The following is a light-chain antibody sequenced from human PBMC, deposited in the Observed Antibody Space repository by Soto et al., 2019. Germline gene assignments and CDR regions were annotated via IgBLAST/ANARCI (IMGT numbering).Light chain of an antibody. V-gene: IGLV3-21*02. CDR3: QVWDISSTHWV. J-gene: IGLJ3*02. CDR1: NIGSKS. CDR2: DDS. Sequence: SYELTQPPSVSVAPGQTARITCGGNNIGSKSVHWYQQKPGQAPALVVSDDSDRPSGIPDRFSGSNSGNTATLSISRVEVGDEADYYCQVWDISSTHWVFGGGTKLTVL.